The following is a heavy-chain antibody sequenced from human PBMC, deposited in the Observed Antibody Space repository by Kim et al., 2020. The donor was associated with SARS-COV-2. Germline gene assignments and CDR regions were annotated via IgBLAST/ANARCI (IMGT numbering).Heavy chain of an antibody. CDR2: IDPSGSYI. CDR1: GYSFSSYW. CDR3: ARSNNILTYYYMTWYFDL. V-gene: IGHV5-10-1*01. J-gene: IGHJ2*01. D-gene: IGHD3-9*01. Sequence: GESLKISCEGSGYSFSSYWITWLRQMPGKGLEWVGRIDPSGSYINYSPSFRGHVTISADKSISTAYLQWSSLQASDTAIYYCARSNNILTYYYMTWYFDLWGRGTLVTVSS.